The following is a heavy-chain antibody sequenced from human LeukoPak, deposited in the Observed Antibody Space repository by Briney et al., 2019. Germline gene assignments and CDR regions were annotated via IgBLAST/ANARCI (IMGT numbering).Heavy chain of an antibody. V-gene: IGHV3-30*03. Sequence: GGSLRLSCAASGFTFSSYGMHWVRQAPGKGLEWVAVISYDGRNKYYADSVKGRFTISRDNSKNTLYLQMNSLRAEDTAVYYCARAPAGVAGTYYYYGMDVWGQGTTVTVSS. CDR3: ARAPAGVAGTYYYYGMDV. J-gene: IGHJ6*02. CDR2: ISYDGRNK. CDR1: GFTFSSYG. D-gene: IGHD6-19*01.